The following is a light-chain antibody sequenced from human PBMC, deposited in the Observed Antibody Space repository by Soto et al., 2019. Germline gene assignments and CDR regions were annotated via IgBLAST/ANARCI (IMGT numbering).Light chain of an antibody. J-gene: IGKJ1*01. CDR3: QQYNTYPWT. CDR1: QSISCS. Sequence: DIQMTQSPATLSASVGDRVTITCRAIQSISCSLAWYQQKPGKVPKLLIDDASSLESGVPSRFSGSGSGTEFTLPISRLQPDDSATYYCQQYNTYPWTFGPGTRVQIK. V-gene: IGKV1-5*01. CDR2: DAS.